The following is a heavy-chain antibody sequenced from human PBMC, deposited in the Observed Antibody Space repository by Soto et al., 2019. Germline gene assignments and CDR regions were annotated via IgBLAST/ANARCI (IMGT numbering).Heavy chain of an antibody. D-gene: IGHD5-18*01. CDR3: ARDGSSRGLWLGPDY. CDR1: GFTFSGSA. Sequence: LRLSCAASGFTFSGSAIHCVRQAPCKGLQWVAVISDDGTNKHYADSVRGRFTISRDNSKNTLYLQMDSLRPEDTAFYYCARDGSSRGLWLGPDYWGQGTQVTVSS. CDR2: ISDDGTNK. V-gene: IGHV3-30-3*01. J-gene: IGHJ4*02.